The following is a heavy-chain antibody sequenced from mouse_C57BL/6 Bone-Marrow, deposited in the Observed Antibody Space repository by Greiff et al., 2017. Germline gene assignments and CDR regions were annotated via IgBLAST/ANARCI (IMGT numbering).Heavy chain of an antibody. V-gene: IGHV5-9*01. CDR3: ARQPLYYAMDY. CDR2: ISGGGGNT. CDR1: GFTFTSYT. J-gene: IGHJ4*01. Sequence: EVQLVESGGGLVKPGGSLKLSCAASGFTFTSYTMSWVRQTPGKRLEWVATISGGGGNTYYPDSVKGRITISRDNAKNTLYLQMSSLRSEDTALYYCARQPLYYAMDYWGQGTSVTVSS.